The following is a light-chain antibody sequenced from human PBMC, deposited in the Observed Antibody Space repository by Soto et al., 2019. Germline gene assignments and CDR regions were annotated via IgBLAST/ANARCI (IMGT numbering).Light chain of an antibody. Sequence: QSALTQPRSVSGSPGQSITISCTGTSSDVGGYNYVSWYRQHPGKDPKLMIYDVSKRPSGVPDRFSGSKSGNTASLTISGLQAEDEADYYCCSYAGSYTHYVFGTGTTLTVL. J-gene: IGLJ1*01. V-gene: IGLV2-11*01. CDR1: SSDVGGYNY. CDR3: CSYAGSYTHYV. CDR2: DVS.